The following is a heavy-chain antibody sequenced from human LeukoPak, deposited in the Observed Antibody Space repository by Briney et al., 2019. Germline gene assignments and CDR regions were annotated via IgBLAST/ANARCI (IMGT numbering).Heavy chain of an antibody. Sequence: SETLSLTCTVSGGTISSYYWSWIRQPPGKGLEWIGCIYYSGSTYYNPSLKSRVTISVDTSKNQFSLKLSSVTAADTAVYYCARHGYSSVYYWGQGTLVTVSS. CDR1: GGTISSYY. CDR3: ARHGYSSVYY. V-gene: IGHV4-59*08. J-gene: IGHJ4*02. CDR2: IYYSGST. D-gene: IGHD5-18*01.